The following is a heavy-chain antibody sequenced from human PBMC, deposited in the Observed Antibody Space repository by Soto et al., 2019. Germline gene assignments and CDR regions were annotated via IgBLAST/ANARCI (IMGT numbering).Heavy chain of an antibody. CDR3: AKDTDCSSTSCYGGGYYYYYGMDV. Sequence: GGSLRLSCVASGFTFDDYAMHWVRQAPGKGLEWVSLISWDGGSTYYADSVKGRFTISRDNSKNSLYLQMNSLRAEDTALYYCAKDTDCSSTSCYGGGYYYYYGMDVWGQGTTVTVSS. V-gene: IGHV3-43D*03. CDR2: ISWDGGST. J-gene: IGHJ6*02. CDR1: GFTFDDYA. D-gene: IGHD2-2*01.